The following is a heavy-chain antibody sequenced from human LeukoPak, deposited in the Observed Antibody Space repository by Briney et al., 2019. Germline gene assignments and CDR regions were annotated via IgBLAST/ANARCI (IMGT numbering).Heavy chain of an antibody. D-gene: IGHD3-9*01. Sequence: KPPETLSLTCTVSGVSITLYYRTWVRQSPKKGLEWIGDISNGGSNYNHSLTSRLTISTETSKNNFSLRLTSVSAADTAVYYCARGNYDILSDYSLYSPRGGFDHWGQGILVTVSS. CDR1: GVSITLYY. J-gene: IGHJ4*02. CDR3: ARGNYDILSDYSLYSPRGGFDH. CDR2: ISNGGS. V-gene: IGHV4-59*01.